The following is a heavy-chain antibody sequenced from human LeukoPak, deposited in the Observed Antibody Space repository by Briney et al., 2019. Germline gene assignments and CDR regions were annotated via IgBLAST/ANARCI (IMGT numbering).Heavy chain of an antibody. D-gene: IGHD4-17*01. CDR2: ISYDGSNK. J-gene: IGHJ4*02. CDR1: GFTFSSYA. CDR3: ARGTGSAVGSTDFDY. V-gene: IGHV3-30-3*01. Sequence: GRSLRLSCAASGFTFSSYAMHWVRQAPGKGREGVAVISYDGSNKYYADSVKGRFTISRDNSKNTLYLQMNSLRAEDTAVYYCARGTGSAVGSTDFDYWGQGTLVTVSS.